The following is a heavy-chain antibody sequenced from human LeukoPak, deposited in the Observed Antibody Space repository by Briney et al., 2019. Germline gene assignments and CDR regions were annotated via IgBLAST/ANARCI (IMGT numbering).Heavy chain of an antibody. V-gene: IGHV3-30-3*01. Sequence: GGSLRLSCAASGFTFSSYAMHWVRQAPGRGLEWVAVISYDGSNKYYADSVKGRFTISRDNSKNTLYLQMNSLRAEDTAVYYCARDSSSSHFDYWGQGTLVTVS. J-gene: IGHJ4*02. D-gene: IGHD6-6*01. CDR2: ISYDGSNK. CDR3: ARDSSSSHFDY. CDR1: GFTFSSYA.